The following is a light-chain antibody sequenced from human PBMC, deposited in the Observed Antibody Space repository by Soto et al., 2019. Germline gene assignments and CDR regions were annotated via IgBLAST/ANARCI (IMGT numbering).Light chain of an antibody. V-gene: IGKV1-12*01. J-gene: IGKJ1*01. CDR2: AAS. CDR3: LQDYGYPWT. CDR1: QDISRW. Sequence: DIQMTQSPSSVSASVGDRVTITCRASQDISRWLAWYQQKPGKAPKLLIYAASILQSGVPLRFSGSGSGTNFTLSITSLQPEDSASYYCLQDYGYPWTFGQGTKVEVK.